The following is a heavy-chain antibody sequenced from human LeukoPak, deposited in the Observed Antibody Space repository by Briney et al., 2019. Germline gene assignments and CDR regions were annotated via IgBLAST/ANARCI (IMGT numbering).Heavy chain of an antibody. J-gene: IGHJ4*02. V-gene: IGHV3-48*03. CDR3: ARGGFSSSWSKS. Sequence: PGGSLRLSCAASGFTFDDYAMHWVRQAPGKGLEWVSYISSSGSTIYYADSVKGRFTISRDNAKNSLYLQMNSLRAEDTAVYYCARGGFSSSWSKSWGQGTLVTVSS. CDR2: ISSSGSTI. CDR1: GFTFDDYA. D-gene: IGHD6-13*01.